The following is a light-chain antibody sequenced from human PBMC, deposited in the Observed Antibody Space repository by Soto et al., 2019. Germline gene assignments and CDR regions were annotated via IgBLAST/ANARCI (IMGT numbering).Light chain of an antibody. CDR1: QSVSTN. CDR3: QQYNNWPRT. CDR2: GAS. Sequence: EIVMTQSPATLSVSPGASATLSCRASQSVSTNLAWYQQKPGQVPRVLIYGASTRATEIPARFSGSGSGTEFTLTIDSLQSEDFAVYYCQQYNNWPRTFGQGTQVDIK. J-gene: IGKJ1*01. V-gene: IGKV3-15*01.